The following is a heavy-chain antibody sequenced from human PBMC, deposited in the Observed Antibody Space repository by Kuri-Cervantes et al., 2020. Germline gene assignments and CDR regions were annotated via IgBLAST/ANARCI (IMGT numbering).Heavy chain of an antibody. Sequence: SETLSLTCTVSGGSISSSSYYWGWIRQPPGKGLEWIGSIYYSGSTYYNPSLKSRVTISVDKSKNQFSLKLSSVTAADTAVYYCASFSFIVGASGSGYWFDPWGQGTLVTVSS. D-gene: IGHD1-26*01. CDR2: IYYSGST. CDR1: GGSISSSSYY. V-gene: IGHV4-39*07. J-gene: IGHJ5*02. CDR3: ASFSFIVGASGSGYWFDP.